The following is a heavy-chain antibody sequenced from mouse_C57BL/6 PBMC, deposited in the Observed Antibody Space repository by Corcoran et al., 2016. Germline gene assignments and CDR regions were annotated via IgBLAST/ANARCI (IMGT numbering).Heavy chain of an antibody. D-gene: IGHD3-2*02. CDR2: IYPRSGNT. CDR1: GYTFTSYG. V-gene: IGHV1-81*01. CDR3: ARWQHTAQATYYAMDY. Sequence: QVQLQQSGAELARPGASVKLSCKASGYTFTSYGISWVKQRTGQGLEWIGEIYPRSGNTYYNEKFKGKATLTADKSSSTAYMELRSLTSEDSAVYFCARWQHTAQATYYAMDYWGQGTSVTVSS. J-gene: IGHJ4*01.